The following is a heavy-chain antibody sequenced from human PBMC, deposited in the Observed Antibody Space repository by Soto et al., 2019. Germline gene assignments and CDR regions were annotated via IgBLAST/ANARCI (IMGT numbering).Heavy chain of an antibody. CDR1: GFTVSKHA. CDR3: ARAYYDSWSGSHYYYMDV. J-gene: IGHJ6*03. Sequence: GGSLRLSCAASGFTVSKHAMHWVRQAPGKGLDFVSTISSLGDNTYYANSVKGRFTLSRDNSKNTLYRQMGSLRVEYMGAYYCARAYYDSWSGSHYYYMDVWGKGTTVTVSS. V-gene: IGHV3-64*01. D-gene: IGHD3-3*01. CDR2: ISSLGDNT.